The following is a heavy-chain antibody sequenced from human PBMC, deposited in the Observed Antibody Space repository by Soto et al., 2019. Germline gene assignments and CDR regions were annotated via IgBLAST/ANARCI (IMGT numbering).Heavy chain of an antibody. CDR2: ISHDGSNK. J-gene: IGHJ4*02. Sequence: QVQLVESGGGVVQPGRSLRLSCAASGFTFSGYAMHWVRQAPGKGLEWVAFISHDGSNKYYADSVKGRFTISRDNSKNPLYLQMNSLRAEDKAVYYCARGGTPFDYWGQGTLVTVSS. V-gene: IGHV3-30-3*01. CDR3: ARGGTPFDY. CDR1: GFTFSGYA. D-gene: IGHD1-1*01.